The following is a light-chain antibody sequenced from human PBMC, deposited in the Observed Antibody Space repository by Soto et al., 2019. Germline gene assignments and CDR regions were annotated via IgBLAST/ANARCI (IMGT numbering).Light chain of an antibody. V-gene: IGKV3-11*01. CDR2: DAS. CDR3: QQRSNGGT. CDR1: QSVSSY. J-gene: IGKJ1*01. Sequence: EIVLTQSPATLSLSPGERATLSCRASQSVSSYLAWYQQKPGQAPRLLIYDASNRATGIPARFSGSGSGTDFTLTISSLEPEDFAVYYCQQRSNGGTFGQGTKVDIK.